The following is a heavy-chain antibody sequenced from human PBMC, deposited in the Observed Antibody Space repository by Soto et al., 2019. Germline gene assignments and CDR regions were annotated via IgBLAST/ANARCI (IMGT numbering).Heavy chain of an antibody. CDR2: ISGSGGST. J-gene: IGHJ4*02. CDR3: AKDDIRTTYYYGSGSPQYYFDY. CDR1: GFTFSSYA. D-gene: IGHD3-10*01. Sequence: PGGSLRLSCAASGFTFSSYAMSWVRQAPGKGLEWVSAISGSGGSTYYADSVKGRFTISRDNSKNTLYLQMNSLRAEDTAVYYCAKDDIRTTYYYGSGSPQYYFDYWGQGTLVTVSS. V-gene: IGHV3-23*01.